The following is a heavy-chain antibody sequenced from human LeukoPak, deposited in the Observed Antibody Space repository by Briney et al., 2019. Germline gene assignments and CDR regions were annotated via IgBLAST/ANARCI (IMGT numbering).Heavy chain of an antibody. CDR2: IRYDGSNK. J-gene: IGHJ3*02. D-gene: IGHD2-15*01. Sequence: GGSLRLSCAASGFTFSSYGMHWVRQAPGKGLEWVAFIRYDGSNKYYADSVKGRFTISRDNAKNSLYLQMNSLRVEDTAVYYCAKDRYCSGGSCYADALDIWGQGTLVTVSS. CDR1: GFTFSSYG. V-gene: IGHV3-30*02. CDR3: AKDRYCSGGSCYADALDI.